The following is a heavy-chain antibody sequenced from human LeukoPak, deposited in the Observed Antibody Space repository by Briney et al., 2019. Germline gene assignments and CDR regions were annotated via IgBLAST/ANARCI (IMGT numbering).Heavy chain of an antibody. CDR2: IYYSGST. D-gene: IGHD2-15*01. J-gene: IGHJ5*02. V-gene: IGHV4-61*05. CDR1: GGSISSSSYY. CDR3: ARLLGYCSGGSCYSGWFDP. Sequence: SETLSLTCTVSGGSISSSSYYWGWIRQPPGKGLEWIGYIYYSGSTNYNPSLKSRVTISVDTSKNQFSLKLSSVTAADTAVYYCARLLGYCSGGSCYSGWFDPWGQGTLVTVSS.